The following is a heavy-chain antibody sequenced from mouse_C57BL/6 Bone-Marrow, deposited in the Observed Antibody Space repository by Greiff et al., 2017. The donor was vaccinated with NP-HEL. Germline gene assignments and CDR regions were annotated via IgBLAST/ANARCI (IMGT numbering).Heavy chain of an antibody. D-gene: IGHD1-1*01. Sequence: QVQLQQPGAELVKPGASVKMSCKASGYTFTSYWITWVKQRPGQGLEWIGDIYPGSGSTNYNEKFKSKATLTVDTSSSTAYMQLSSLTSEDSAVYYCGFTTVVEFPYYYAMDYWGQGTSVTVSS. CDR2: IYPGSGST. J-gene: IGHJ4*01. CDR3: GFTTVVEFPYYYAMDY. V-gene: IGHV1-55*01. CDR1: GYTFTSYW.